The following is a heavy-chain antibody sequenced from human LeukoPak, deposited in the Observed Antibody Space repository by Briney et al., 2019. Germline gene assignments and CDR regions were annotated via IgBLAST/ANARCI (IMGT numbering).Heavy chain of an antibody. CDR3: VRHKDPGSYYYYYGMDV. CDR1: GGSISIDTFY. J-gene: IGHJ6*02. V-gene: IGHV4-39*01. CDR2: IYYSGNP. Sequence: SDTQSLPCTVSGGSISIDTFYWRWIRQPPGKGLEWICSIYYSGNPYYMPSVETRVTMSVDTSKTQFSLRLSSVTAEDTAIYYCVRHKDPGSYYYYYGMDVWGQGTTVTVSS.